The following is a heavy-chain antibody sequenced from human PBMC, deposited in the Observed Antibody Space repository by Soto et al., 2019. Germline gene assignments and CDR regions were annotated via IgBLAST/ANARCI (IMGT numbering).Heavy chain of an antibody. CDR3: ARDKGGAALKGSGMDV. CDR2: IYYNGNT. D-gene: IGHD3-10*01. V-gene: IGHV4-31*02. Sequence: QVQVQESGPGLVKPSQTLSLKCSVSGGSIGSRDYYWSWLRQHPEKGLEWIGSIYYNGNTDYNPSLRGRPTMSLDTSMNEFSLKLTSVTAADTAVYYCARDKGGAALKGSGMDVWGQGTTVTVS. CDR1: GGSIGSRDYY. J-gene: IGHJ6*02.